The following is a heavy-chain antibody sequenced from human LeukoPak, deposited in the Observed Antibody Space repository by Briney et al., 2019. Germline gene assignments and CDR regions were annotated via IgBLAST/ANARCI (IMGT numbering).Heavy chain of an antibody. CDR2: INRDGNNT. V-gene: IGHV3-74*01. Sequence: PGGSLRLSCAVSGFTFSSYWMHWVRQVPGKGLVWVSRINRDGNNTNYADSVKGRFTISRDNAKNTLYLQMNSLRAEDTAVYYCARDSNSSGRGWFDPWGQGALVTVSS. CDR3: ARDSNSSGRGWFDP. D-gene: IGHD6-19*01. J-gene: IGHJ5*02. CDR1: GFTFSSYW.